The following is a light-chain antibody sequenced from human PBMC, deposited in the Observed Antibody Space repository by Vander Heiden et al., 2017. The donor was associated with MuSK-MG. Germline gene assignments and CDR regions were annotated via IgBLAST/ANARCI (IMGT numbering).Light chain of an antibody. CDR3: QQSDSTSYT. J-gene: IGKJ2*01. CDR1: QSISSY. CDR2: AGS. V-gene: IGKV1-39*01. Sequence: DIQMTQSPSSLSASVGDRVTITCRASQSISSYLNWYQQKPGKAPKLLIYAGSSLQSGVPSRFSGSGSGTDFTLTISSLQPEDFATYYCQQSDSTSYTFGQGTKLEIK.